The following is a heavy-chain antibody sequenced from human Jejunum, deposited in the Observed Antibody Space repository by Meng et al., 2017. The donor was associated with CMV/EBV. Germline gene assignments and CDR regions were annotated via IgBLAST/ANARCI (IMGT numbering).Heavy chain of an antibody. V-gene: IGHV3-74*01. CDR3: ARGGDGYGNFDC. J-gene: IGHJ4*02. CDR1: GFSFRSYW. Sequence: AASGFSFRSYWMHWVRQVPGKGLVWVSRISPDGSTTYYAGSVKGRFTISRDNAKNTLYVQMNSLRAEDTAVFYCARGGDGYGNFDCWGQGTLVTVSS. CDR2: ISPDGSTT. D-gene: IGHD5-24*01.